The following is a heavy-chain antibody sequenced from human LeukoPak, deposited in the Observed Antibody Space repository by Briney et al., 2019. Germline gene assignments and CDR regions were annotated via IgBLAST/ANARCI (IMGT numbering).Heavy chain of an antibody. V-gene: IGHV2-5*02. CDR2: IYWDDDK. D-gene: IGHD1-1*01. J-gene: IGHJ4*02. CDR1: GFSLSTSGVG. Sequence: GPTLVKPTQTLTLTCTFSGFSLSTSGVGVGWIRQPPGQALEWLALIYWDDDKRSRPSLKSRLTITKDTSKNLVVLTMTNMDPVDTATYYCAHGTTSSPVDYWGQGTLVTVSS. CDR3: AHGTTSSPVDY.